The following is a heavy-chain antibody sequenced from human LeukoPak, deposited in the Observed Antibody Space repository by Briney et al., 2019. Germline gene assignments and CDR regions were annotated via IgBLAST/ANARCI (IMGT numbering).Heavy chain of an antibody. D-gene: IGHD3-16*01. J-gene: IGHJ3*01. CDR1: GFTFRSHG. Sequence: GGSLRLSCAASGFTFRSHGMHWVRLAPGKGLEWVAFISYDGSNKYYADSVKGRFTISRDNSQNTVYLQMNSLRVEDTALYYCARKQYIESSWVLGAFDLWGQGTMVIVSS. V-gene: IGHV3-30*03. CDR2: ISYDGSNK. CDR3: ARKQYIESSWVLGAFDL.